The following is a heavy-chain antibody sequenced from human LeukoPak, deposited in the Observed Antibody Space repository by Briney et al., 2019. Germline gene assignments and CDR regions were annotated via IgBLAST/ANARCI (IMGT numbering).Heavy chain of an antibody. CDR1: GGSFSGYY. D-gene: IGHD3-3*01. Sequence: PSETLSLTCAVYGGSFSGYYWSWIRQPPGKGLEWIGEINHSRSTNYNPSLKSRVTISVDTSKNQFSLKLSSVTAADTAVYYCATRVEVFGVVMPFDYWGQGTLVTVSS. V-gene: IGHV4-34*01. J-gene: IGHJ4*02. CDR3: ATRVEVFGVVMPFDY. CDR2: INHSRST.